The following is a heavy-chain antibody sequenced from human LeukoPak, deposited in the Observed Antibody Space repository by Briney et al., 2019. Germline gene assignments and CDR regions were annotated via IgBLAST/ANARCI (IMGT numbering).Heavy chain of an antibody. D-gene: IGHD5-18*01. CDR2: INHSGST. CDR1: GGSISSGGYY. J-gene: IGHJ6*02. CDR3: ARGHRGYSYGWYYYYGMDV. Sequence: SQTLSLTCAVSGGSISSGGYYWSWIRQHPGKGLEWIGEINHSGSTNYNPSLKSRVTISVDTSKNQFSLKLSSVTAADTAVYYCARGHRGYSYGWYYYYGMDVWGQGTTVTVSS. V-gene: IGHV4-31*11.